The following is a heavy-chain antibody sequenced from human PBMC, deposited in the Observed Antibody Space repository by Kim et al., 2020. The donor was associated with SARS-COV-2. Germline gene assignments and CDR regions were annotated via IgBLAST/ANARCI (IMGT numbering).Heavy chain of an antibody. J-gene: IGHJ4*02. V-gene: IGHV4-34*01. CDR2: INHSGST. Sequence: SETLSLTCAVYVGSFSGYYWNWIRQPPGNGLEWIGEINHSGSTNYNPSLKGRVTISVDTSKNQFSLTLSSVTAADTAVYYCARGWVVEPAAPYFDYWGQGTLVTVSS. CDR1: VGSFSGYY. D-gene: IGHD2-2*01. CDR3: ARGWVVEPAAPYFDY.